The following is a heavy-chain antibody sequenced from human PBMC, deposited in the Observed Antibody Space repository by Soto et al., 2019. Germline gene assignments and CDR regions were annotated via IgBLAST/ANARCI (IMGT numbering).Heavy chain of an antibody. CDR3: ARGQEYQLTQLAIWGNYYYGMDV. J-gene: IGHJ6*01. V-gene: IGHV3-9*01. CDR1: GFTFDDYG. Sequence: SLILSCATSGFTFDDYGMGWVGQAPGKGLEWVKAISWNSGSIGYADSVNGRFTISIDNAKNSLYLQMNSLRAEDTAVYYCARGQEYQLTQLAIWGNYYYGMDVWGQGTPVTVSS. CDR2: ISWNSGSI. D-gene: IGHD2-2*01.